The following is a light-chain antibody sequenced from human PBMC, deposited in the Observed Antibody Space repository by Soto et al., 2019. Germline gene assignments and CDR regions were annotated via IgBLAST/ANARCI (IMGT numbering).Light chain of an antibody. V-gene: IGLV2-14*01. CDR1: SSDGGGYNY. CDR3: SSYTSSSTLYV. J-gene: IGLJ1*01. CDR2: DVS. Sequence: QSALTQPASVSGSPGRSITISCPGTSSDGGGYNYVSWYQQHPGKAPKLMIYDVSNRPSGVSNRFSGSKAGNTASLTISGLQAEDEADYYCSSYTSSSTLYVFGPGTKVTV.